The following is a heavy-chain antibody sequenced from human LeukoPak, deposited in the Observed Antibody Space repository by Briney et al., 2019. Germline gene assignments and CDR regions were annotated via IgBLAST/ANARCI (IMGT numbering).Heavy chain of an antibody. V-gene: IGHV1-2*02. CDR1: GYMFTAYY. D-gene: IGHD3-22*01. J-gene: IGHJ4*02. CDR3: ATTYYYDSTGSPRHYFDY. CDR2: INPTSGGT. Sequence: GASVKVSCKASGYMFTAYYIHWVRQAPGQGLEWMGWINPTSGGTNYAQNFQGRVTITRGTSITTAYMELSGLRSDDTAVYYCATTYYYDSTGSPRHYFDYWGRGTLVTVSS.